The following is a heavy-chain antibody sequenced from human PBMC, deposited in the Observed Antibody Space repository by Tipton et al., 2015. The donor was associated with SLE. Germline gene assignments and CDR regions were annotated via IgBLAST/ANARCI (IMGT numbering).Heavy chain of an antibody. CDR2: INHSGST. V-gene: IGHV4-34*01. D-gene: IGHD2-15*01. Sequence: TLSLTCAVYGGSFSGYYWSWIRQPPGKGLEWIGEINHSGSTNYNPSLKSRVTISVDTSKNQFSLKLSSVTAADTAVYYCARAPVVAATGGWFDPWGQGTLVTVSS. CDR3: ARAPVVAATGGWFDP. J-gene: IGHJ5*02. CDR1: GGSFSGYY.